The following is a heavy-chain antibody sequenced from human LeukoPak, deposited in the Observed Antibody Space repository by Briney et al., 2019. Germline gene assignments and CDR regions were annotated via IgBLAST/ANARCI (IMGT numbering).Heavy chain of an antibody. D-gene: IGHD6-13*01. CDR2: IIPIFGTA. Sequence: SVKVSCKASGGTFSSYAISWVRQAPGQGLEWMGGIIPIFGTANYAQKFQGRVTITADESTSTAYMELSSLRSEDTAVYYCARASTAAEYLDAFAIWGQGTMVTVSS. J-gene: IGHJ3*02. V-gene: IGHV1-69*13. CDR1: GGTFSSYA. CDR3: ARASTAAEYLDAFAI.